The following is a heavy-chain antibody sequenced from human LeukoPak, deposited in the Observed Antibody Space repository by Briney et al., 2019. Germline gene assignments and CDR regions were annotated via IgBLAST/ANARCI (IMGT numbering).Heavy chain of an antibody. CDR1: GASISSSY. D-gene: IGHD3-22*01. Sequence: SETLSLTCTVSGASISSSYWSWIRQPPGKALEFIGYIYYYGSTNYNPPLKSRVTISLDTSKSHFSLNLSSVTAADTAVYYCAKVASGYPQDYYMDVWGKGTTVTVSS. CDR2: IYYYGST. V-gene: IGHV4-59*01. CDR3: AKVASGYPQDYYMDV. J-gene: IGHJ6*03.